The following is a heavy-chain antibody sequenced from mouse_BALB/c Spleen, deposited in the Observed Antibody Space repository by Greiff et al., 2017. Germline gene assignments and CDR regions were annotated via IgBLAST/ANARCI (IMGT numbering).Heavy chain of an antibody. Sequence: VQLQQSGAELVKPGASVKLSCKASGYTFTSYWMHWVKQRPGQGLEWIGEIDPSDSYTNYNQKFKGKATLTVDKSSSTAYMQLSSLTSEDSAVYYCARSMITTTLLAMDYWGQGTSVTVSS. J-gene: IGHJ4*01. D-gene: IGHD2-4*01. V-gene: IGHV1-69*02. CDR1: GYTFTSYW. CDR2: IDPSDSYT. CDR3: ARSMITTTLLAMDY.